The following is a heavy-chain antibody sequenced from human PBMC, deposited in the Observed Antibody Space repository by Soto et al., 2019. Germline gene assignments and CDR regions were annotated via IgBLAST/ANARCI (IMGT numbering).Heavy chain of an antibody. D-gene: IGHD6-19*01. CDR3: AMLGGWSGGSSGMDV. V-gene: IGHV3-72*01. Sequence: VPLVESGGGLVQPGGSLRLSFAASGLIFSDYHMDWVRQAPGKGLEWVGRIRRKANSYTTEYAASVKGRFTISRDDSKNSLYLQMNSLKSEDTAVYYCAMLGGWSGGSSGMDVWGQGTTVTVSS. CDR2: IRRKANSYTT. CDR1: GLIFSDYH. J-gene: IGHJ6*02.